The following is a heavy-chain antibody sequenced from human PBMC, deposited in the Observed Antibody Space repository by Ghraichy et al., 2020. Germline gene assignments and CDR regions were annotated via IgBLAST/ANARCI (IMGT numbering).Heavy chain of an antibody. V-gene: IGHV4-39*01. J-gene: IGHJ4*02. Sequence: SETLSLTCTVSGGSISSSDYCWGWIRQPPGKGLEWIGSICYSGNTYYNPSLKSRVTISVDTSKSQFSLRLSSVTAADTAVYYCVRRRYDYDDSDYWGQGTLVTVSS. CDR3: VRRRYDYDDSDY. CDR2: ICYSGNT. CDR1: GGSISSSDYC. D-gene: IGHD4-17*01.